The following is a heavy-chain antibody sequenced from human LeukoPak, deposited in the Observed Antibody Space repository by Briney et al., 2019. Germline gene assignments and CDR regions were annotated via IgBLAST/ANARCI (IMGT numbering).Heavy chain of an antibody. J-gene: IGHJ4*02. CDR2: IYYSGST. CDR3: ARGVGNWNRDY. D-gene: IGHD1-20*01. Sequence: SETLSLTCTVSGGSISSSSYYWGWIRQPPGKGLEWIGYIYYSGSTNYNPSLKSRVTISVDTSKNQFSLKLSSVTAADTAVYYCARGVGNWNRDYWGQGTLVTVSS. CDR1: GGSISSSSYY. V-gene: IGHV4-61*05.